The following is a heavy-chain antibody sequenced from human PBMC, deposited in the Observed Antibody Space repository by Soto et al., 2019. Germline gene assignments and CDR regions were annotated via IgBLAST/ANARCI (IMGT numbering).Heavy chain of an antibody. CDR2: INHSGST. CDR3: ALRVPTVTTGWLDP. CDR1: GGSFSGYY. V-gene: IGHV4-34*01. Sequence: SETLSLTCAVYGGSFSGYYWSWIRQPPGKGLEWIGEINHSGSTNYNPSLKSRVTISVDTSKNQFSLKLSSVTAADTAVYYCALRVPTVTTGWLDPWGQGPLVTVSS. D-gene: IGHD4-4*01. J-gene: IGHJ5*02.